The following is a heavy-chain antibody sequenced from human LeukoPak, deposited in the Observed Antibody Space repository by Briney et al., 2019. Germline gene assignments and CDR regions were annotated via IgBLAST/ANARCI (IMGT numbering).Heavy chain of an antibody. CDR2: INPNSGGT. CDR3: ARCSGGSCSPNYRNWFDP. D-gene: IGHD2-15*01. CDR1: GYTFTGYY. V-gene: IGHV1-2*02. Sequence: ASVKVSCKASGYTFTGYYMHWVRQAPGQGLEWMGWINPNSGGTNYAQKFQGRVTMTRDTSISTAYMELSRLRSDDTAVYYCARCSGGSCSPNYRNWFDPWGQGTLVTVSS. J-gene: IGHJ5*02.